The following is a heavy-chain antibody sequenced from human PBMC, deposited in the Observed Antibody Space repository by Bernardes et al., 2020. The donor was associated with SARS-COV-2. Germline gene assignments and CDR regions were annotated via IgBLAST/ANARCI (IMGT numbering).Heavy chain of an antibody. V-gene: IGHV1-2*04. D-gene: IGHD3-22*01. CDR3: ARGFGSSGFIYYFDY. CDR2: INPNSGGT. J-gene: IGHJ4*02. Sequence: ASVKVSCKASGYTFTGYYMHWVRQAPGQGLEWMGWINPNSGGTNYAQKFQGWVTMTRDTSISTAYMELSRLRSDDTAVYYCARGFGSSGFIYYFDYWGQGTLVTVSS. CDR1: GYTFTGYY.